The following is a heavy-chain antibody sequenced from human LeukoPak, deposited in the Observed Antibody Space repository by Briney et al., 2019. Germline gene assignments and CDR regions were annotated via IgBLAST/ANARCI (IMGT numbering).Heavy chain of an antibody. CDR1: GGSISSSSYY. CDR3: ARVSWRYYDSSGCMGY. D-gene: IGHD3-22*01. Sequence: KASETLSLTCTVSGGSISSSSYYWGWIRHPPGKGLEWIGEINHSGSTNYNPSLKSRVTISVDTSKNQFSLKLSSVTAADTAVYYCARVSWRYYDSSGCMGYWGQGTLVTVSS. J-gene: IGHJ4*02. V-gene: IGHV4-39*07. CDR2: INHSGST.